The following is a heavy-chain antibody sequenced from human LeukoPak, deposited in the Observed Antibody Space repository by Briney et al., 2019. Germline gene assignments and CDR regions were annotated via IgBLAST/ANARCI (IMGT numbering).Heavy chain of an antibody. CDR1: GYSISSGYY. D-gene: IGHD6-6*01. V-gene: IGHV4-38-2*02. J-gene: IGHJ5*02. CDR2: IYHSGST. CDR3: ARVSNEYSSSPSWFDP. Sequence: SETLSLTCTVSGYSISSGYYWGWIRQPPGKGLEWIGSIYHSGSTYYNPSLKSRVTISVDTSKNQFSLKLSSVTAADTAVYYCARVSNEYSSSPSWFDPWGQGTLVTVSS.